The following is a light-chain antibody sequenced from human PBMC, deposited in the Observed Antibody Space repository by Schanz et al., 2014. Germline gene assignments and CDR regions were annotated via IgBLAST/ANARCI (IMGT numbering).Light chain of an antibody. Sequence: QSALTQPASVSGSPGQSITISCTGTSSDVGGYNYVSWYQQHPGKAPKLMIYDVSKRPSGVPDRFSGSKSGNTASLTISGLQAEDDADYYCSSYTSSITKVFGGGTKLTVL. CDR1: SSDVGGYNY. V-gene: IGLV2-14*01. CDR3: SSYTSSITKV. J-gene: IGLJ3*02. CDR2: DVS.